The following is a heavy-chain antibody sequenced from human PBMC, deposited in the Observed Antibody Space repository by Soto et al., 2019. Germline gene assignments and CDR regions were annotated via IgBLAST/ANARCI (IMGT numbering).Heavy chain of an antibody. V-gene: IGHV4-39*01. CDR3: ARHKSGSDWLDP. Sequence: LSLTCTVSGGSISDISYCWGWIRQPPGKGLQWIGCMFYSGATYYNPSLKNRVTLSVDTSNNGFSLKLVSVTAPDTAVYYCARHKSGSDWLDPWGQGTLVTVSS. CDR2: MFYSGAT. D-gene: IGHD2-15*01. CDR1: GGSISDISYC. J-gene: IGHJ5*02.